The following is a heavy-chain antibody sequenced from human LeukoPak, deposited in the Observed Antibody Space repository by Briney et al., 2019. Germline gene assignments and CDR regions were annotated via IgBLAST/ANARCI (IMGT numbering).Heavy chain of an antibody. D-gene: IGHD1-26*01. CDR2: ISGSGGST. CDR1: GFTFSDYY. CDR3: AKGHRYSGSYHFDY. J-gene: IGHJ4*02. V-gene: IGHV3-23*01. Sequence: GGSLRLSCAASGFTFSDYYMSWIRQAPGKGLEWVSGISGSGGSTYYADSVKGRFTISRDNSKNTLYLHMNSLRAEDTAVYYCAKGHRYSGSYHFDYWGQGTLVTVSS.